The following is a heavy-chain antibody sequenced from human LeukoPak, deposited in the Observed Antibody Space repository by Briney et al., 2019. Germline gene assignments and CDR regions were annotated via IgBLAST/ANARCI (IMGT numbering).Heavy chain of an antibody. V-gene: IGHV4-39*01. CDR1: GGSISSSGYY. CDR3: ARRAVAGGYWYFDL. CDR2: LYYSGST. Sequence: SETLSLTCTVSGGSISSSGYYWGWIRQPPGKGLEWIGSLYYSGSTYYNPSLKSRVTISVDTSKNQFSLNLSSVTAAATALYYCARRAVAGGYWYFDLWGRGALVTVSS. D-gene: IGHD6-19*01. J-gene: IGHJ2*01.